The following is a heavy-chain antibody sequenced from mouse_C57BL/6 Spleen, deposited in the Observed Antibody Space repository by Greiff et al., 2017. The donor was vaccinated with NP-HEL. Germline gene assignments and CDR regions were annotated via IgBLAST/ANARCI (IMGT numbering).Heavy chain of an antibody. Sequence: VQLQQSGAELVRPGASVTLSCKASGYTFTDYEMHWVKQTPVHGLEWIGAIDPETGGTAYNQKFKGKAILTADKSSSTAYMELRSLTSEDSAVYYCTRGHYYGSSSYWYFDVWGTGTTVTVSS. D-gene: IGHD1-1*01. CDR2: IDPETGGT. V-gene: IGHV1-15*01. CDR3: TRGHYYGSSSYWYFDV. CDR1: GYTFTDYE. J-gene: IGHJ1*03.